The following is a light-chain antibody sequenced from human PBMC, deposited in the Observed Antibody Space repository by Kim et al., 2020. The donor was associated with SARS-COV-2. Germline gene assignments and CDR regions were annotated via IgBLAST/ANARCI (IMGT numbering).Light chain of an antibody. CDR2: SNN. J-gene: IGLJ1*01. V-gene: IGLV1-44*01. CDR3: VAWDDSLNYV. CDR1: SSNIGSNT. Sequence: PGQRVTISCSGGSSNIGSNTVNWYQQLPGTAPKRLIYSNNQRPSGVPDRFSGSKSGTSASLAISGLQSEDEADYYCVAWDDSLNYVFGTGTKVTVL.